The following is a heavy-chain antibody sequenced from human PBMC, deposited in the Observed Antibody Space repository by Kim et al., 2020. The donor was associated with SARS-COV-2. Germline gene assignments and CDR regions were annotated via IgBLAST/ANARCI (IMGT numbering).Heavy chain of an antibody. D-gene: IGHD2-2*01. CDR1: GFTFSDYY. CDR2: ISSSGSTI. V-gene: IGHV3-11*04. CDR3: ARDRVVVPAATAFDY. J-gene: IGHJ4*02. Sequence: GGSLRLSCAASGFTFSDYYMSWIRQAPGKGLEWVSYISSSGSTIYYADSVKGRFTISRDNAKNSLYLQMNSLRAEDTAVYYCARDRVVVPAATAFDYWGQGTLVTVSS.